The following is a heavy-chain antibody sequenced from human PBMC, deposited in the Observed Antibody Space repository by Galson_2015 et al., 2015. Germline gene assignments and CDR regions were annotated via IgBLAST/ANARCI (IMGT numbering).Heavy chain of an antibody. CDR3: ARRRDGYRPSRISFDY. CDR2: IYSSGST. V-gene: IGHV4-4*08. CDR1: GGSITSYY. D-gene: IGHD5-24*01. Sequence: ETLSLTCTVSGGSITSYYWSWIRQTPGKGLEWIGYIYSSGSTNYNPSLESRVTMSVDRPKNQFSLKLTSVTAADTAVYYCARRRDGYRPSRISFDYWGQGTLVAVSS. J-gene: IGHJ4*02.